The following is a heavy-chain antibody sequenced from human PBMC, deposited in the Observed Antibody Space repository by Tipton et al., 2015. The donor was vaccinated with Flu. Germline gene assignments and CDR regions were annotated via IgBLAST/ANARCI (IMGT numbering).Heavy chain of an antibody. J-gene: IGHJ5*02. CDR1: GDSISSDFY. CDR3: ARRDYSNYVSDPKSWFDP. D-gene: IGHD4-11*01. Sequence: TLSLTCAVSGDSISSDFYWAWIRQFPGKGLEWIGTVSRTGRTIYNPSLKSRVTIPIDTSKNQFSLNMRSVTAADMAVYYCARRDYSNYVSDPKSWFDPWGQGTLVAVSS. CDR2: VSRTGRT. V-gene: IGHV4-38-2*01.